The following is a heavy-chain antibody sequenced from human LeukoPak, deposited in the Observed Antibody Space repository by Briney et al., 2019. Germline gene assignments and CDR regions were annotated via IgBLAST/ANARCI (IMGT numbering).Heavy chain of an antibody. CDR2: IKQDGSEK. Sequence: GGSLRLSCAASGFTFSSYAMSWVRQAPGKGLEWVANIKQDGSEKYYVDSVKGRFTISRDNAKNSLYLQMNSLRAEDTAVYYRARGKQLWFNYWGQGTLVTVSS. D-gene: IGHD5-18*01. CDR1: GFTFSSYA. V-gene: IGHV3-7*01. CDR3: ARGKQLWFNY. J-gene: IGHJ4*02.